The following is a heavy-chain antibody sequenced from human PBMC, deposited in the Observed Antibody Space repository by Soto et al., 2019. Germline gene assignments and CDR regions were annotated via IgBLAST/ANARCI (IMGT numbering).Heavy chain of an antibody. CDR2: IRSKPNNYAT. D-gene: IGHD3-10*01. V-gene: IGHV3-73*02. CDR3: XXXXXXXXXSPLLNWFDP. CDR1: GFKFNGSS. J-gene: IGHJ5*02. Sequence: EMQLVESGGDLVQPGGSLKISCAASGFKFNGSSIHWVRQSSERGXXWIGRIRSKPNNYATSYAPSVKGRFXXXRDXTXXXXXXXXXXXXXXXXXXXXXXXXXXXXXXSPLLNWFDPWGQGTLVTVSS.